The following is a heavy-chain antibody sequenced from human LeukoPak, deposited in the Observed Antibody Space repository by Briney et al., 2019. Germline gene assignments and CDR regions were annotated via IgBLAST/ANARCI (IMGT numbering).Heavy chain of an antibody. Sequence: SVKVSCKASGGTFSSYAISWVRQAPGQGLEWMGGIIPIFGTANYAQKFQGRVTITTDESTSTAYMELSSLRSEDTAVYYCARDRRKMATITGAFDIWGQGTMVTVS. V-gene: IGHV1-69*05. J-gene: IGHJ3*02. CDR1: GGTFSSYA. CDR3: ARDRRKMATITGAFDI. D-gene: IGHD5-24*01. CDR2: IIPIFGTA.